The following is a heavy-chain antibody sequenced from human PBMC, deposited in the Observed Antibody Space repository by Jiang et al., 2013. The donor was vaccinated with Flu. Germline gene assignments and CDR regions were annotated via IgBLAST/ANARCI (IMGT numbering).Heavy chain of an antibody. CDR3: ARWGSGSYYPYGMDV. D-gene: IGHD3-10*01. CDR1: GFTFSSYS. Sequence: GGLVQPGGSLRLSCAASGFTFSSYSMNWVRQAPGKGLEWVSYISSSSSTIYYADSVKGRFTISRDNAKNSLYLQMNSLRDEDTAVYYCARWGSGSYYPYGMDVWGQGTTVTVSS. CDR2: ISSSSSTI. V-gene: IGHV3-48*02. J-gene: IGHJ6*02.